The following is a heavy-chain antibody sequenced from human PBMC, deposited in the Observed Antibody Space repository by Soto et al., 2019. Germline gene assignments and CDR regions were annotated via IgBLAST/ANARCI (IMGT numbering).Heavy chain of an antibody. D-gene: IGHD3-9*01. CDR1: GFTFSSYA. J-gene: IGHJ6*02. V-gene: IGHV3-23*01. Sequence: GGSLRLSCAASGFTFSSYAMSWFRQAPGKGLERVSAISGSGGSTYYADSVKGRFTISRDNSKNTLYLQMNSLRAEDTAVYYCAKDLYDILTGYPNSPYYYYGMDVWAQGTTVTVSS. CDR3: AKDLYDILTGYPNSPYYYYGMDV. CDR2: ISGSGGST.